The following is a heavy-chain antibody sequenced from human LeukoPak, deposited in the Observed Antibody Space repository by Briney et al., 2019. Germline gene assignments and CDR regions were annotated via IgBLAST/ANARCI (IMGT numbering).Heavy chain of an antibody. Sequence: PSETLSLTCTVSGGSIGSYYWSWIRQPPGKGLEWIGYIYYSGSTNYNPSLKSRVTISVDTSKNQFSLKLSSVTAADTAVYYCARRRSTIFGVVSKGYNWFDPWGQGTLVTVSS. D-gene: IGHD3-3*01. CDR3: ARRRSTIFGVVSKGYNWFDP. V-gene: IGHV4-59*08. CDR1: GGSIGSYY. J-gene: IGHJ5*02. CDR2: IYYSGST.